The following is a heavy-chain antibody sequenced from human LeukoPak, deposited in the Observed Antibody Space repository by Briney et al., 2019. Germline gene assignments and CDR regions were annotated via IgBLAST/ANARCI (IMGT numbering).Heavy chain of an antibody. V-gene: IGHV3-13*01. Sequence: GGSLRLSCAASGFTFSSYDMHWVRQATGKGLEWVSVIGTAGDTYYPGSVKGRFTISRDNAKNSLYLQMNSLRVEETAMYYCVRGGRGERPNYWGQGTLVTVSS. D-gene: IGHD3-16*01. CDR2: IGTAGDT. CDR1: GFTFSSYD. CDR3: VRGGRGERPNY. J-gene: IGHJ4*02.